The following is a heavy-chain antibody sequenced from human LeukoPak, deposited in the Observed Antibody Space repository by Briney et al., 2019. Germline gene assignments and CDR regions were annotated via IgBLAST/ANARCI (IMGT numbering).Heavy chain of an antibody. CDR3: ARAVPYYYGMDV. CDR1: GGSISSYY. Sequence: SETLSLTCTVSGGSISSYYWSWIRQPPGKGLEWIGYIYYSGSTNYNPSLKSRVSISVDTSKNQFSLKLSSVTAADTAVYYCARAVPYYYGMDVWGQGTTVTVSS. V-gene: IGHV4-59*01. J-gene: IGHJ6*02. CDR2: IYYSGST.